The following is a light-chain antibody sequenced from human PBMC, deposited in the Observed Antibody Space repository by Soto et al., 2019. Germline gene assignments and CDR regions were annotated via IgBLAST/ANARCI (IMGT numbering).Light chain of an antibody. CDR3: QVWDTSSDHVV. V-gene: IGLV3-21*02. CDR1: NIGSKS. CDR2: DDS. Sequence: SYELTQPPSVSVAPGQTARITCGGSNIGSKSRHWYQQKPGQAPVLVVYDDSDRPSGIPERFSGSNSGNTATLTISRVEAGDEADYYCQVWDTSSDHVVFGGGTKLTVL. J-gene: IGLJ2*01.